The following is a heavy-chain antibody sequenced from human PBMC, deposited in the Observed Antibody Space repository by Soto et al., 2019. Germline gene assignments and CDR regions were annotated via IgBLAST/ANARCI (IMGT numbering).Heavy chain of an antibody. D-gene: IGHD7-27*01. V-gene: IGHV4-34*01. J-gene: IGHJ6*03. CDR1: GGSFSGYY. CDR2: INHSGST. CDR3: ARETNRGPMDV. Sequence: LSLTCAVYGGSFSGYYWSWIRQPPGKGLEWIGEINHSGSTNYNPSLKSRVTISVDTSKNQFSLKLSSVTAADTAVYYCARETNRGPMDVRGKGTTVTVSS.